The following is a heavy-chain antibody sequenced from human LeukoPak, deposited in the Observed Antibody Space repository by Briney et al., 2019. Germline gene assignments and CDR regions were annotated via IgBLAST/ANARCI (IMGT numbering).Heavy chain of an antibody. CDR3: ARMSYDFWSGYPLAFDI. CDR2: IYYSGST. CDR1: GGSISSGGYY. Sequence: NPSETRSLTCTVSGGSISSGGYYWSWIRQHPGKGLEWIGYIYYSGSTYYNPSLKSRVTMSVDTSKNQFSLKLSSVTAADTAVYYCARMSYDFWSGYPLAFDIWGQGTMVTVSS. D-gene: IGHD3-3*01. J-gene: IGHJ3*02. V-gene: IGHV4-31*03.